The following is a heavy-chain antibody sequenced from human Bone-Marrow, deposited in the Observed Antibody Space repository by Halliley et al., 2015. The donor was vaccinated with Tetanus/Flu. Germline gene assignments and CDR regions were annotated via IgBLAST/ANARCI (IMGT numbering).Heavy chain of an antibody. V-gene: IGHV3-30*03. D-gene: IGHD4-17*01. Sequence: SLRLSCAASGFTFNTFEIHWVRQAPGKGLEWVAAVSYDGSDTYYAASVKGRVTISRDNSENTVFLEVNRLRPEDTAVYYCARTFAGTVPLDFWGPGTLVTVSS. CDR2: VSYDGSDT. CDR1: GFTFNTFE. J-gene: IGHJ4*02. CDR3: ARTFAGTVPLDF.